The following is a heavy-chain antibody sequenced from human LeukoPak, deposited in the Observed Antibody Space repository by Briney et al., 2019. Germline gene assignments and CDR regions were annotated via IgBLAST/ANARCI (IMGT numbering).Heavy chain of an antibody. J-gene: IGHJ3*02. CDR3: ARHVAIFGVIIIYNDAFDI. CDR1: GGSIKSSSYY. D-gene: IGHD3-3*01. CDR2: MYYSGAT. V-gene: IGHV4-39*01. Sequence: PSETLSLTCNVSGGSIKSSSYYWGWIRQPPGKGLEWIGSMYYSGATYYNPSLRSRVTISVDTSNNQFSLKLSSVTAADTAVYYCARHVAIFGVIIIYNDAFDIWGQGTMVTVSS.